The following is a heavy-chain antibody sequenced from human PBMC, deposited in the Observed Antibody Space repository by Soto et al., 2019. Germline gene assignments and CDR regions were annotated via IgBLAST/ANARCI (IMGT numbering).Heavy chain of an antibody. CDR3: ARTGGNLYCSPDGCSGGGILEA. V-gene: IGHV5-51*01. J-gene: IGHJ3*01. D-gene: IGHD2-15*01. CDR2: FRPGGAEP. Sequence: EVRLVQSGAEVKKAGESLKISCKGSGYTFLNYWIVWVRQKPGIGLEWMGIFRPGGAEPRYSPSFQGQVTMSADKSTDTAYLEWNNLQASDTAIYYCARTGGNLYCSPDGCSGGGILEAWGQGTVVSVSS. CDR1: GYTFLNYW.